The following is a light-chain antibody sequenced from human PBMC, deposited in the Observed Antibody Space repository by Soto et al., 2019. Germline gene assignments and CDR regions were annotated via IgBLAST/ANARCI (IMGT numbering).Light chain of an antibody. CDR2: GAS. Sequence: EIVLTQSPGTLSLSPGERATLSCRASQSVGSRFLAWYQQKPGQAPRLLIYGASNRATGIPDRFSGSGSGTDFTLTISSLEPEDSAVYYCQQRHMWPITFGQGTRLEIK. J-gene: IGKJ5*01. CDR1: QSVGSRF. CDR3: QQRHMWPIT. V-gene: IGKV3D-20*02.